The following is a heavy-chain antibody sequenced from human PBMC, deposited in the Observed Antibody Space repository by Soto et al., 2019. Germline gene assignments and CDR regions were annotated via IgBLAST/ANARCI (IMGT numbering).Heavy chain of an antibody. CDR3: AREKDTAMVYGWFDP. J-gene: IGHJ5*02. Sequence: QVQLQESGPGLVKPSQTLFLTCTVSGGSISSGGYYWSWIRQHPGKGLEWIGYIYYSGSTYYNPSLKSRVTISVDTSKNQVSLKLSSVTAADTAVYYCAREKDTAMVYGWFDPWGQGTLVTVSS. V-gene: IGHV4-31*03. CDR2: IYYSGST. CDR1: GGSISSGGYY. D-gene: IGHD5-18*01.